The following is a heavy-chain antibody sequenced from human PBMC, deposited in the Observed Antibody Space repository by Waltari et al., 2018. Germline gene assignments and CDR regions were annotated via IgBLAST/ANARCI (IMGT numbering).Heavy chain of an antibody. CDR2: INSDGSST. J-gene: IGHJ4*02. Sequence: EVQLDESGGGLVQPGGSLRPPCSASGFPFTRYLMNWVRQAPGKGRVWVARINSDGSSTTYADSVKGRFTISRDNAKNTVYLQMNSLRVEDTAVYYCTRALWLGELYDYWGQGTLVTVSS. D-gene: IGHD3-10*01. V-gene: IGHV3-74*01. CDR1: GFPFTRYL. CDR3: TRALWLGELYDY.